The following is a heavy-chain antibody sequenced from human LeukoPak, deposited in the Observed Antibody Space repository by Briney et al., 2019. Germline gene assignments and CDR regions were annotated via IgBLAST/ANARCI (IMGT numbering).Heavy chain of an antibody. Sequence: SETLSLTCTVSGGSISSGSYYWSWIRQPAGKGLEWIGRIYTSGSTNYNPSLKIRVTISVDTSKNQFSLKRRSVTAATTPLYSCSRNWIVVVMGSFDIWGQGTMVTVSS. J-gene: IGHJ3*02. CDR1: GGSISSGSYY. CDR2: IYTSGST. V-gene: IGHV4-61*02. CDR3: SRNWIVVVMGSFDI. D-gene: IGHD3-22*01.